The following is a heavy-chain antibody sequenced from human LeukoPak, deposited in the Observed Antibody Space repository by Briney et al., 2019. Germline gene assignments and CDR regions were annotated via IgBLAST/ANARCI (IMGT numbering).Heavy chain of an antibody. CDR1: GYTFTSYA. CDR3: AREAFPMVRGVMPSPSWFDP. J-gene: IGHJ5*02. D-gene: IGHD3-10*01. Sequence: ASVKVSCKASGYTFTSYAMNWVRQAPGQGLEWMGWINTNTGNPTYAQGFTGRFVFSLDTSVSTAYLQISSLKAEDTAVYYCAREAFPMVRGVMPSPSWFDPWGQGTLVTVSS. CDR2: INTNTGNP. V-gene: IGHV7-4-1*02.